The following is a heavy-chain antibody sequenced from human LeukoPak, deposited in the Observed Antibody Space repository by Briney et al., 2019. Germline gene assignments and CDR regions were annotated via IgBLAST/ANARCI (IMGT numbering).Heavy chain of an antibody. V-gene: IGHV1-2*06. Sequence: ASVKVSCKASGYTFTGYYMHWVRQAAGQGLEWMGRINPNSGGTNYAQKFQGRVTMTRDTSISTAYMELSRLRSDDTAVYYCARMHYSSGWLVDYWGQGTLVTVSS. CDR3: ARMHYSSGWLVDY. CDR1: GYTFTGYY. J-gene: IGHJ4*02. CDR2: INPNSGGT. D-gene: IGHD6-19*01.